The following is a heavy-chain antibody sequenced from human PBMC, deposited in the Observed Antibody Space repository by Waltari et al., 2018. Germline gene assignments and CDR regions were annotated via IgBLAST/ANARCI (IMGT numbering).Heavy chain of an antibody. CDR1: ELPFSGYG. D-gene: IGHD5-12*01. CDR3: AKERGIMATDYYYYYGMDV. J-gene: IGHJ6*02. V-gene: IGHV3-30*02. Sequence: QVQLVESGGGVVQPGGSLRLSCAADELPFSGYGMHRVRQGPGKGLGWVAFIRYDGSITYYADSVKGRFTISRDNSKNTLHLQINSLRSEDTAVYYCAKERGIMATDYYYYYGMDVWGQGTTVTVSS. CDR2: IRYDGSIT.